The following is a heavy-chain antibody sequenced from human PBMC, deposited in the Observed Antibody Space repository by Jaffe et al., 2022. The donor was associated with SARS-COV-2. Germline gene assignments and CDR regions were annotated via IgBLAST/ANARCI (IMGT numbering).Heavy chain of an antibody. D-gene: IGHD1-26*01. Sequence: EVQLVESGGGLVQPGGSLRLSCAASGFTFNTYAMTWVRQAPGKGLEWVSAISARGDTTFYADSVKGRFTISRDNSKVTLYLQMNSLRAEDTATYYCAKVPRSRENWLDPWGQGTLVTVSP. CDR3: AKVPRSRENWLDP. J-gene: IGHJ5*02. CDR1: GFTFNTYA. CDR2: ISARGDTT. V-gene: IGHV3-23*04.